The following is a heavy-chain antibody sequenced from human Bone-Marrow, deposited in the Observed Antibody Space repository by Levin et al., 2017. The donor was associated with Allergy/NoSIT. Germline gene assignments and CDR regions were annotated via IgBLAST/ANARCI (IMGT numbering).Heavy chain of an antibody. J-gene: IGHJ5*02. CDR2: IVPIHETT. D-gene: IGHD1-7*01. Sequence: TAGGSLRLSCKISGGPFTSHAISWVRQVPGQGLEWMGGIVPIHETTNYAEKFHGRVTITADESTGTTYMELSSLTYEDTAVYYCAKDNWNYQPKHNRLDPWGQGTLVTVSS. V-gene: IGHV1-69*01. CDR1: GGPFTSHA. CDR3: AKDNWNYQPKHNRLDP.